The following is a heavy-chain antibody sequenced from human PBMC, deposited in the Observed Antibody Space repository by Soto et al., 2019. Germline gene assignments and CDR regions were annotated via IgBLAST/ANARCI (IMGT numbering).Heavy chain of an antibody. D-gene: IGHD3-22*01. V-gene: IGHV3-7*01. J-gene: IGHJ4*02. CDR2: IKEDGTAK. Sequence: PGGSLRLSCAASGFTFSDYYMSWIRQAPGKGLEWVANIKEDGTAKYYLDSVKGRFTVSRDNAKNSLYLQMNSLRAEDTAMYYCTTDRGYLTFDYWGQGTLVTVSS. CDR3: TTDRGYLTFDY. CDR1: GFTFSDYY.